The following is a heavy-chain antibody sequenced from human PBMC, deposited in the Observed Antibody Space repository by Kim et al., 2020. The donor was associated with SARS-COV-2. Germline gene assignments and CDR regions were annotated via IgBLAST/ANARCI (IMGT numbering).Heavy chain of an antibody. Sequence: SNYIYYADSVKGRFTISRDNAKNSLSLQMNSLRAEDTAVYYCASLLGLDVWGQGTTVTVSS. J-gene: IGHJ6*02. CDR2: SNYI. V-gene: IGHV3-21*01. CDR3: ASLLGLDV.